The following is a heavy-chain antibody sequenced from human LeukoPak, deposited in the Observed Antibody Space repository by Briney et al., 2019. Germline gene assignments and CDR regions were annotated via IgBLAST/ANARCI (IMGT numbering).Heavy chain of an antibody. CDR2: IRNDGSNK. CDR3: AKDGRIAAAFYYYYYYMDV. V-gene: IGHV3-30*02. CDR1: GFTFSSYG. Sequence: PGGSLRLSCAASGFTFSSYGMHWVRQAPGKGLEWVAFIRNDGSNKYYADSVKGRFTISRDNSKNTLYLQMNSLRAEDTAVYYCAKDGRIAAAFYYYYYYMDVWGKGTTVTISS. J-gene: IGHJ6*03. D-gene: IGHD6-13*01.